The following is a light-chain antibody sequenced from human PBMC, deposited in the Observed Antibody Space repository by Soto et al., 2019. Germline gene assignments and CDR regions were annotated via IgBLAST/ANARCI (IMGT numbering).Light chain of an antibody. CDR2: GAS. CDR1: QSVSSNY. Sequence: EIVVTQSPGTLSLSPGERATLSCRASQSVSSNYLAWYQQKPGQAPRLLIYGASSRASDIPDRFSGSGSGTAFSLIISSLAPEDFPMYYCQQYGSTPFTFSPGTKVDVK. CDR3: QQYGSTPFT. V-gene: IGKV3-20*01. J-gene: IGKJ3*01.